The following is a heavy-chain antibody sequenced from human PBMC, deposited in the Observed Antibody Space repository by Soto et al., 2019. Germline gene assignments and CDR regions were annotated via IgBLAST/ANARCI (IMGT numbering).Heavy chain of an antibody. CDR2: ISGSGGST. Sequence: GGSLRLSCAASGFTFSSYAMSWVRQAPGKGLEWVSAISGSGGSTYYADSVKGRITISRDNSKNTLYLQMNSLRAEDTAVYYCASPGKGITIFGVAPGAFDIWGQGTMVTVSS. CDR1: GFTFSSYA. V-gene: IGHV3-23*01. CDR3: ASPGKGITIFGVAPGAFDI. J-gene: IGHJ3*02. D-gene: IGHD3-3*01.